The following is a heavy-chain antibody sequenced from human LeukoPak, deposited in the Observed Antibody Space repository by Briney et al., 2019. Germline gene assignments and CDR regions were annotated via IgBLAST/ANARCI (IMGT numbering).Heavy chain of an antibody. V-gene: IGHV3-23*01. D-gene: IGHD3-9*01. CDR3: AKLFCLWRDAADY. J-gene: IGHJ4*02. CDR2: ISGSGGST. Sequence: PGGSLRLSCAASGFTFSSYAMSWVRQAPGKGLEWVSAISGSGGSTYYADSVKGRFTVSRDNSKNTLYLQMNSLRAEDTAVYYCAKLFCLWRDAADYWGQGTLVTVSS. CDR1: GFTFSSYA.